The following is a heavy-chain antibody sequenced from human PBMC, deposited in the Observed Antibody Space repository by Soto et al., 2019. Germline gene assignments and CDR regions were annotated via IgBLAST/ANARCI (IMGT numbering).Heavy chain of an antibody. J-gene: IGHJ4*02. CDR3: ARGTGTVTTRLFDY. CDR2: IYYSGST. D-gene: IGHD4-17*01. CDR1: GGSISSGGYY. V-gene: IGHV4-31*03. Sequence: SETLSLTCTVSGGSISSGGYYWSWIRQHPGKGLEWIGYIYYSGSTYYNPSLKSRVTISVDTSKNQFSLKLSSVTAADTAVYYCARGTGTVTTRLFDYWGQGTLVTVSS.